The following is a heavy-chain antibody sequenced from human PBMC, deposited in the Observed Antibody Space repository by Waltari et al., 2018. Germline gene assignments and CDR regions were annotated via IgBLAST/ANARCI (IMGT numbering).Heavy chain of an antibody. J-gene: IGHJ6*02. CDR2: ISRTSGSM. CDR1: GLTFSIYS. V-gene: IGHV3-48*01. CDR3: ASGQDGTSFVLSF. Sequence: EVQLVESGGDLIQPGGSLRLSCAVSGLTFSIYSMNWVRQVPGKGLEGGSYISRTSGSMYYADSVKGRFTITRDNTRKSVYLQMNSLRVEDSAVYYCASGQDGTSFVLSFWGQGTKVTVSS. D-gene: IGHD3-16*01.